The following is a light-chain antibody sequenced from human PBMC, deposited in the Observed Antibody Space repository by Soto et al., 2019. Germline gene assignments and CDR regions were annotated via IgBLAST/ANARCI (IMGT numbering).Light chain of an antibody. V-gene: IGKV1-39*01. J-gene: IGKJ1*01. CDR3: QQSYSTPPWT. CDR2: DAS. CDR1: QSISRY. Sequence: DIQMTQSPSSLSASVGDRVTITCRASQSISRYLNWYQQRPGKAPNLLIYDASSLQSGVPSRFSGSGSGTDFTLSISSLQAEDFATYYCQQSYSTPPWTFGQGTKVELK.